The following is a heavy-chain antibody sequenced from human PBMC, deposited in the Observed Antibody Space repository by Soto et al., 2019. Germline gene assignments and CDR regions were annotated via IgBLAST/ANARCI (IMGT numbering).Heavy chain of an antibody. CDR1: GGSISGYY. CDR2: INHSGST. Sequence: SETLSLTCTVSGGSISGYYWSWIRQPPGKGLEWIGEINHSGSTNYNPSLKSRVTISVDTSKNQFSLKLSSVTAADTAVYYCARSFLRTGTTYYYGMDVWGQGTTVTVSS. CDR3: ARSFLRTGTTYYYGMDV. D-gene: IGHD1-1*01. V-gene: IGHV4-34*01. J-gene: IGHJ6*02.